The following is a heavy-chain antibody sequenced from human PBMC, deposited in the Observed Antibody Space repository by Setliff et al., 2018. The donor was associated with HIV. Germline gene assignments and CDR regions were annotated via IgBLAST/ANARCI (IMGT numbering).Heavy chain of an antibody. Sequence: PGGSLRLSCAGSGFSFSSHWMHWVRQAPGKGLVWVSRINSDRITTAYADSVKGRFTISRDNAKSTLYLQMNSLRVEDAAVYYCAKGRSGYYNFDSWGQGTLVTVSS. V-gene: IGHV3-74*01. D-gene: IGHD3-22*01. CDR2: INSDRITT. CDR1: GFSFSSHW. CDR3: AKGRSGYYNFDS. J-gene: IGHJ4*02.